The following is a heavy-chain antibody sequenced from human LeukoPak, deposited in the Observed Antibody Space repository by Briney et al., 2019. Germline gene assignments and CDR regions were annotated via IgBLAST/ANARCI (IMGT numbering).Heavy chain of an antibody. D-gene: IGHD5-18*01. V-gene: IGHV4-59*01. J-gene: IGHJ4*02. CDR1: GGSMSPYH. CDR3: ARDRGYSYGYGAGNDY. CDR2: IYYSGST. Sequence: PSETLSLTCTVSGGSMSPYHWGWIRQPPGKGLEWTGYIYYSGSTNYNPSLNSRVTISVDTSKNQFSLKLSSVTAADTAVYYCARDRGYSYGYGAGNDYWGQGTLVTVSS.